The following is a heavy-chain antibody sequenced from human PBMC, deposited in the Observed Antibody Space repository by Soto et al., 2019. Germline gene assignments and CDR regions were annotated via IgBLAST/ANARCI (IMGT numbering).Heavy chain of an antibody. Sequence: GGSLRLSCAASGFTFSSYSMNWVRQAPGKGLEWVSSISSSSSYIYYADSVKGRFTISRDNAKNSLYLQMNSLRAEDTAVYYCARDSSGWELLGYYYYGMDVWGQGTTVTVSS. D-gene: IGHD1-26*01. CDR1: GFTFSSYS. CDR3: ARDSSGWELLGYYYYGMDV. J-gene: IGHJ6*02. CDR2: ISSSSSYI. V-gene: IGHV3-21*01.